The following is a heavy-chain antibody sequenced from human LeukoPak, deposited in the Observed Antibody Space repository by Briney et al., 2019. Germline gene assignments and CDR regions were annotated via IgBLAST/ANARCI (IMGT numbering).Heavy chain of an antibody. CDR2: ISNSDDST. D-gene: IGHD3-10*01. V-gene: IGHV3-23*01. CDR1: GFAFSSYA. J-gene: IGHJ3*02. CDR3: ARDRGVRVSAFDI. Sequence: GGSLRLSCAASGFAFSSYAMSWVRQAPGKGLEWVSTISNSDDSTYYADSVKGRFTISRDNSKNTLYLQMNSLRAEDTAVYYCARDRGVRVSAFDIWGQGTMVTVSS.